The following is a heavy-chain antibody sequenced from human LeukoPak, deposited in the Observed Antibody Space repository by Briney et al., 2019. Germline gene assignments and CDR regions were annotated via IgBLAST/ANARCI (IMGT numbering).Heavy chain of an antibody. CDR1: GFTFSSYA. D-gene: IGHD3-22*01. Sequence: GALSLSCAASGFTFSSYAMHWVRPAPGKGLEWVAVISYDGSNKYYADSVKGRFTISRDNSKNTLYLQMNSLRAEDTAVYYCARDRRGSYYDSSGDLDYWGQGTLVTVSS. V-gene: IGHV3-30-3*01. CDR2: ISYDGSNK. CDR3: ARDRRGSYYDSSGDLDY. J-gene: IGHJ4*02.